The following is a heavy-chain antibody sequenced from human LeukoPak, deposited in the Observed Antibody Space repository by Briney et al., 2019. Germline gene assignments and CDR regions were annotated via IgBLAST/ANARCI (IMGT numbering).Heavy chain of an antibody. D-gene: IGHD2-15*01. Sequence: SETLSLTCTVSGGSIGGYYWNWIRQPAGKGLEWIGRIHSSGVTNYSPSLKSRVTISVDTSKNQFSLNLSSVTAADTAVYYCARVEGSCRGAGCYPFSFDDWGQGNLVTVSS. CDR1: GGSIGGYY. J-gene: IGHJ4*02. V-gene: IGHV4-4*07. CDR3: ARVEGSCRGAGCYPFSFDD. CDR2: IHSSGVT.